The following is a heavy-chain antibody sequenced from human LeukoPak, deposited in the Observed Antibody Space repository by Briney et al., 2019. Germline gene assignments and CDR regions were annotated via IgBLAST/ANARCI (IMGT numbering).Heavy chain of an antibody. V-gene: IGHV3-66*01. J-gene: IGHJ5*02. D-gene: IGHD3-10*01. CDR1: GFTFSSYA. CDR2: IYSGGST. CDR3: AREKDFDSGPCGLDP. Sequence: GGSLRLSCAASGFTFSSYAMHWVRQAPGKGLEWVSVIYSGGSTYYVDSVKGRFTISRDNSQNTLYLQMNSLRAEDTALYYCAREKDFDSGPCGLDPWGQGTLVTVSS.